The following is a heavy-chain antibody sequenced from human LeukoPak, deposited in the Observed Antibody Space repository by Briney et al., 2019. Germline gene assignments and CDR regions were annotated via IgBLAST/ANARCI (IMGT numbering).Heavy chain of an antibody. V-gene: IGHV3-48*03. CDR3: ASDSYGYGDY. Sequence: GGSLRLSCAASGFTFSSYEMNWVRQAPGEGLEWVSYISSSGSTIYYADSVKGRFTISRDNAKNSLYLQMNSLRAEDTAVYYCASDSYGYGDYWGQGTLVTVSS. CDR1: GFTFSSYE. CDR2: ISSSGSTI. D-gene: IGHD5-18*01. J-gene: IGHJ4*02.